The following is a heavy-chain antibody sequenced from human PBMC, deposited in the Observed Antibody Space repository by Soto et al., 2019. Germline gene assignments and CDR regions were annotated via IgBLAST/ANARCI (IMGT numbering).Heavy chain of an antibody. Sequence: QVQLVQSGAEVKKPGASVKVSCKASGYTFTSYAMHWVRQAPGQRLEWMGWINAGNGNTKYSQKFQGRVTITRDTSASTAYMELSSVRSEDTAVYYCASSSRLGCSHWGTGFDPWGQGTLVTVSS. CDR2: INAGNGNT. CDR1: GYTFTSYA. V-gene: IGHV1-3*01. J-gene: IGHJ5*02. D-gene: IGHD3-16*01. CDR3: ASSSRLGCSHWGTGFDP.